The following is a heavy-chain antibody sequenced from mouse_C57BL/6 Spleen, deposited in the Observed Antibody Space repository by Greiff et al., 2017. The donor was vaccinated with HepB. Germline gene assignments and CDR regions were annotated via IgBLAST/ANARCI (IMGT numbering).Heavy chain of an antibody. Sequence: EVQLQQSGPELVKPGASVKIPCKASGYTFTDYNMDWVKQSHGKSLEWIGDINPNNGGTIYNQKFKGKATLTVDKSSSTAYMELRSLTSEDTAVYYCARGGIYYDYDEGDYYAMDYWGQGTSVTVSS. V-gene: IGHV1-18*01. CDR1: GYTFTDYN. CDR3: ARGGIYYDYDEGDYYAMDY. CDR2: INPNNGGT. D-gene: IGHD2-4*01. J-gene: IGHJ4*01.